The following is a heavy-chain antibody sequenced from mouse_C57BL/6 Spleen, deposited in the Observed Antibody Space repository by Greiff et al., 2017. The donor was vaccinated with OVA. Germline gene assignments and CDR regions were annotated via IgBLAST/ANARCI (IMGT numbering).Heavy chain of an antibody. CDR1: GYTFTSYW. CDR3: ARSVITTVVVPLDD. J-gene: IGHJ2*01. Sequence: QVQLQQPGAELVKPGASVKMSCKASGYTFTSYWITWVKQRPGQGLEWIGDIYPGSGSTNYNEKFKSKATLTVDTSSSTAYMQLSSLTSEDSAVYYGARSVITTVVVPLDDWGQGTTLTVSS. CDR2: IYPGSGST. D-gene: IGHD1-1*01. V-gene: IGHV1-55*01.